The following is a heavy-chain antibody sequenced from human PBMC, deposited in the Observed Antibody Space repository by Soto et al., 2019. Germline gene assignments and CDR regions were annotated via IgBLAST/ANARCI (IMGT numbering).Heavy chain of an antibody. CDR2: INPNSGGT. CDR1: GYTFTGYY. V-gene: IGHV1-2*04. J-gene: IGHJ3*02. Sequence: ASVKVSCKASGYTFTGYYMHWVRQAPGQGLEWMGWINPNSGGTNYAQKFQGWVHMTRDTSISTAYMELSRLRSDDTAVYYCARGKWELRAFDIWGQGTMVTVSS. D-gene: IGHD1-26*01. CDR3: ARGKWELRAFDI.